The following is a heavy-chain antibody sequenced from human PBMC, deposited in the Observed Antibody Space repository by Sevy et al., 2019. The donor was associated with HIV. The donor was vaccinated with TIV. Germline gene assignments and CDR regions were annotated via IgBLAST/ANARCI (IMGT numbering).Heavy chain of an antibody. Sequence: GGSLRLSCAASGFTFSTYGMHWVRQAPGKGLEWVVVIWFDGSNTYYADSVKGRFTISRDIAKNTLHLQMNSLRAEDTAVYYCARVLEFYDYGDYGPAFMPDYWGQGTLVTVSS. CDR3: ARVLEFYDYGDYGPAFMPDY. CDR2: IWFDGSNT. D-gene: IGHD4-17*01. CDR1: GFTFSTYG. V-gene: IGHV3-33*01. J-gene: IGHJ4*02.